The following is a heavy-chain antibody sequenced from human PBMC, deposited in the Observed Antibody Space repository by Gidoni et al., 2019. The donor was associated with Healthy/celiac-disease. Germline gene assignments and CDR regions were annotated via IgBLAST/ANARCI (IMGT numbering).Heavy chain of an antibody. CDR1: VGSISSGGYS. Sequence: QLQLQESGSGLVKPSQTLSLTCAVSVGSISSGGYSWSWIRQPPGKGLEWIGYIYHSGSTYYNPSLKSRVTISVDRSKNQFSLKLSSVTAADTAVYYCASSPTGYSYGDLFDYWGQGTLVTVSS. CDR3: ASSPTGYSYGDLFDY. CDR2: IYHSGST. V-gene: IGHV4-30-2*01. D-gene: IGHD5-18*01. J-gene: IGHJ4*02.